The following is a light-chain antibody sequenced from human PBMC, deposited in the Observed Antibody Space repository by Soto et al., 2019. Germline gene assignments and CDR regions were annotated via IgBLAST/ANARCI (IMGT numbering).Light chain of an antibody. CDR2: GAS. CDR3: QQYSSPVT. V-gene: IGKV3-20*01. CDR1: QSVSSNY. J-gene: IGKJ4*01. Sequence: IVLTQSPGTLSLSPGERATLSCWASQSVSSNYLAWYQQKPGQAPRLRIYGASSRATGIPDRFSGSGFGTDFTLTISRLEPEDFAVYYCQQYSSPVTFGGGTKVEIK.